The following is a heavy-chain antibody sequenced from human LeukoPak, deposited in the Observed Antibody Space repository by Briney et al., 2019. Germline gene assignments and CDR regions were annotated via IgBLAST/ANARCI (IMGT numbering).Heavy chain of an antibody. V-gene: IGHV3-23*01. CDR1: GFTFKNYG. CDR2: TSNSGRST. CDR3: ATRFDY. J-gene: IGHJ4*02. D-gene: IGHD1-14*01. Sequence: GGSLRLSCAASGFTFKNYGMTWVRQAPGKGLEWVTSTSNSGRSTYYADSVEGRFTISRDNSKNTLYLQMNSLRAEDTAVYYCATRFDYWGQGTRVTVSS.